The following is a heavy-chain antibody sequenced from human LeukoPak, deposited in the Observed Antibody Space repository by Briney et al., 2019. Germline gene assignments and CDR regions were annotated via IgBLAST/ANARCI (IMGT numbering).Heavy chain of an antibody. CDR2: ISSSSSTL. CDR3: ARDGRPFDI. V-gene: IGHV3-48*02. Sequence: GRSLRLSCAVSGFTFSSYSMSWVRQAPGKGLEWVAYISSSSSTLHYADPVKGRFTISRDTATNSLYLQMNSLRDEDTAVYYCARDGRPFDIWGQGTMVTVSS. J-gene: IGHJ3*02. CDR1: GFTFSSYS.